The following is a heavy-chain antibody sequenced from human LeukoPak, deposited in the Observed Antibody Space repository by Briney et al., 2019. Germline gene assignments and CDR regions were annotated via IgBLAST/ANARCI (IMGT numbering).Heavy chain of an antibody. Sequence: GASVKVSCKASGYTFTSYGISWVRQAPGQGLEWMGRIIPILGIANYAQKFQGRVTITADKSTSTAYMELSSLRSEDTAVYYCARDQDDGYNYEGADYWGQGTLVTVSS. CDR2: IIPILGIA. CDR3: ARDQDDGYNYEGADY. D-gene: IGHD5-24*01. J-gene: IGHJ4*02. CDR1: GYTFTSYG. V-gene: IGHV1-69*04.